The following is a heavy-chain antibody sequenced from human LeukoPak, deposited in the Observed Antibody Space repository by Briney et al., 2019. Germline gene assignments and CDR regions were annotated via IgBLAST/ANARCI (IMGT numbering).Heavy chain of an antibody. CDR1: GYTLTELS. J-gene: IGHJ4*02. V-gene: IGHV1-24*01. Sequence: ASVKVSCKVSGYTLTELSMHWVRQAPGKGLEWMGGFDPEDGETIYAQKFQGRVTMTEDTSTDTAYLELSSLRSEDTAVYYCATDLTGSSGWFFDYWGQGTLVTVSS. CDR3: ATDLTGSSGWFFDY. CDR2: FDPEDGET. D-gene: IGHD6-19*01.